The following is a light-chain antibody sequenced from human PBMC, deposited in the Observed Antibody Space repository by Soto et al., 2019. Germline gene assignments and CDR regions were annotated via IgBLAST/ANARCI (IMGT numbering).Light chain of an antibody. CDR2: DVR. CDR3: SSYTSSSTRV. Sequence: QSALTQPASLSGSPGQSITIYCTVPSSDVCGSNYVSWYQQHPVKAPKLMIYDVRNRPSGVSNRFYGSKSGNTASMTISGVQAEDEADYYCSSYTSSSTRVFGPGNKLNGL. V-gene: IGLV2-14*01. CDR1: SSDVCGSNY. J-gene: IGLJ1*01.